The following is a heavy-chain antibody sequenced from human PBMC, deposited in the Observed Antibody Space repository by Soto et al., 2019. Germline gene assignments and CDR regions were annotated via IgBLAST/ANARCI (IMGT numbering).Heavy chain of an antibody. J-gene: IGHJ4*02. Sequence: PSETLSLTCTVSGGSISSGGYYWSWIRQHPGKGLEWIGYIFYSGSTYYNPSLKSRVTISVDTSKNQFSLKLSSVTAADTAVYYCARARRHNWNYGGYYFDYWGQGTLVTVSS. D-gene: IGHD1-7*01. CDR3: ARARRHNWNYGGYYFDY. CDR1: GGSISSGGYY. V-gene: IGHV4-31*03. CDR2: IFYSGST.